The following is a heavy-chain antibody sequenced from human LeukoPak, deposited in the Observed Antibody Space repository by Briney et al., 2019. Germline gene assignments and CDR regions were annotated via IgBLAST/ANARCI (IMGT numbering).Heavy chain of an antibody. CDR1: GFTFSSYA. V-gene: IGHV3-30*04. CDR2: ISYDGSNK. CDR3: ARAGMYYFDY. J-gene: IGHJ4*02. Sequence: GGSLRLSCAASGFTFSSYAMHWVRQAPGKGLEWVAVISYDGSNKYYADSVKGRFTISRDNSKNTLYLQMNSRRAEDTAVYYCARAGMYYFDYWGQGTLVTVSS.